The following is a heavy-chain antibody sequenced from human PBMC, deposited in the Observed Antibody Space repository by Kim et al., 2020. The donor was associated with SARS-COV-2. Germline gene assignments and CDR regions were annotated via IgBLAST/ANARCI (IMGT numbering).Heavy chain of an antibody. V-gene: IGHV3-23*01. D-gene: IGHD3-3*01. Sequence: GGSLRLSCAASGFTFSNYAMNWVRQAPGKGLEWVSAISGYGGSTYCADSVKGRFTISRDNPKNTLYLQMNSLRADDTAVYYCAKDSRYDFWSGYYFYYWG. CDR3: AKDSRYDFWSGYYFYY. CDR1: GFTFSNYA. J-gene: IGHJ4*01. CDR2: ISGYGGST.